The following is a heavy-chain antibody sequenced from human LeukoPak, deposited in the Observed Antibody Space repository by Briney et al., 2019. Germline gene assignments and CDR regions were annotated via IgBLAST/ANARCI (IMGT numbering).Heavy chain of an antibody. Sequence: SETLSLTCAVYGGSFSGYYWSWIRQPPGKGLEWIGEINHSGSTNYNPSLKSRVTISVDTSKSQFSLKLSSVTAADTAVYYCARGAKNFWSGYYSPPFDYWGQGTRVTVS. CDR1: GGSFSGYY. CDR2: INHSGST. V-gene: IGHV4-34*01. CDR3: ARGAKNFWSGYYSPPFDY. D-gene: IGHD3-3*01. J-gene: IGHJ4*02.